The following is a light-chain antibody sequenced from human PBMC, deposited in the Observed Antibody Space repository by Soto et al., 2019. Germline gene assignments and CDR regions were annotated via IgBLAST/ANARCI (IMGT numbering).Light chain of an antibody. J-gene: IGKJ5*01. V-gene: IGKV3-15*01. Sequence: EIVMTLSPANMSVSPGERATVSCRASHSVGSLLAWYQQKPGQAPRLLIYGASTRATGIPARFTGSGSGTEFTLTISSLQSEDFAVYYCQQDNIWPITFGPGTLLE. CDR3: QQDNIWPIT. CDR2: GAS. CDR1: HSVGSL.